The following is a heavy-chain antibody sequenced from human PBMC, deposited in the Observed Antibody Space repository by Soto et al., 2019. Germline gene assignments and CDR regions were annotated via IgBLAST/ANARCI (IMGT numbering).Heavy chain of an antibody. CDR3: ARGVPGYYAVDV. V-gene: IGHV3-74*01. CDR2: LNSGGTTA. J-gene: IGHJ6*02. Sequence: PGGSLRLSCAASGFTFSSYWMHWVRQAPGKGLMWISRLNSGGTTANYAVSVSGRFTISRDNAKNTLYLQLNSLSDEDTAVYYCARGVPGYYAVDVWGRGTTVTVSS. CDR1: GFTFSSYW.